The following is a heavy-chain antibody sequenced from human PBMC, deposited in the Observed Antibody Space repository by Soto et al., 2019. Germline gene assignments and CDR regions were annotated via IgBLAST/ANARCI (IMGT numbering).Heavy chain of an antibody. CDR3: ARDLPFDGRCFDY. V-gene: IGHV3-30-3*01. CDR1: GFTFSSYA. CDR2: ISYDGSNK. D-gene: IGHD3-16*01. J-gene: IGHJ4*02. Sequence: GGSLRLSCAASGFTFSSYAMHWVLQAPGKGLEWVAVISYDGSNKYYADSVKGRFTISRDNSKNTLYLQMNSLRAEDTAVYYCARDLPFDGRCFDYWGQGTLVTVSS.